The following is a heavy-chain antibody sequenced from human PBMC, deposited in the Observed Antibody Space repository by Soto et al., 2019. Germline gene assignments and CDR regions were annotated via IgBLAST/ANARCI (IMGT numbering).Heavy chain of an antibody. J-gene: IGHJ6*02. Sequence: VGSLRLSCAASGFTFSSYAMHWVRQAPGKGLEWVAVISYDGSNKYYADPVKGRFTISRDNSKNTLYLQMNSLRAEDTAVYYCARGATESGYYYYYYGMDVWGQGTTVTVSS. CDR1: GFTFSSYA. CDR3: ARGATESGYYYYYYGMDV. V-gene: IGHV3-30-3*01. D-gene: IGHD1-26*01. CDR2: ISYDGSNK.